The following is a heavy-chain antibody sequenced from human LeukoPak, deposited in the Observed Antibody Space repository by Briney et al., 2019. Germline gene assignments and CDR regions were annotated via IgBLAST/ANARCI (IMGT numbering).Heavy chain of an antibody. J-gene: IGHJ4*02. V-gene: IGHV3-33*01. D-gene: IGHD5-24*01. CDR1: GFTFSSCG. Sequence: GGSLRLSCAASGFTFSSCGMHRVRQAPGKGLEWVAVIWYDGTNKYYADSVKGRFTISRDNSKNTLYLQMNSLRAEDTAVYYCARGRDGYNWIDYWGQGTLVTVSS. CDR2: IWYDGTNK. CDR3: ARGRDGYNWIDY.